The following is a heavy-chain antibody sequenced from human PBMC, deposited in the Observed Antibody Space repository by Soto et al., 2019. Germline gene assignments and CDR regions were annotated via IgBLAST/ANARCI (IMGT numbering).Heavy chain of an antibody. Sequence: QVQLVESGGGVVQPGRSLRLSCAASGFTFSSYAMHWVRRAPGKGLEWVAVISYDGSNKYYADSVKGRFTISRDNSKNTLYLQMNSLRAEDTAVYYCARAYYYDSSGVGSDYWGQGTLVTVSS. CDR2: ISYDGSNK. CDR3: ARAYYYDSSGVGSDY. D-gene: IGHD3-22*01. J-gene: IGHJ4*02. CDR1: GFTFSSYA. V-gene: IGHV3-30-3*01.